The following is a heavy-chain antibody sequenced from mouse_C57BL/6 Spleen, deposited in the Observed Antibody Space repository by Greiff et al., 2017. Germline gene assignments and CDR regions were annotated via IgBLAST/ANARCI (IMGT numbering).Heavy chain of an antibody. CDR2: INPNNGGT. D-gene: IGHD1-1*02. CDR3: ARVDMADY. V-gene: IGHV1-26*01. Sequence: VQLQQSGPELVKPGASVKISCKASGYTFTDYYMNWVKQSHGKSLEWIGDINPNNGGTSYNQKFKGKATLTVDKSSSTAYMELRSLTSEDSAVYYCARVDMADYWGQGTTLTVSS. J-gene: IGHJ2*01. CDR1: GYTFTDYY.